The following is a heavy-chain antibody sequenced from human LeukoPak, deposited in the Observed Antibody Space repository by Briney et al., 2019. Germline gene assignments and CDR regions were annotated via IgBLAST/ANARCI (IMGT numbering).Heavy chain of an antibody. J-gene: IGHJ4*02. CDR3: ARASSYTGHLGW. D-gene: IGHD6-19*01. V-gene: IGHV4-4*08. Sequence: SETLSLTCTGPGGSISSYYWCCIRHPPGKGLEWMGHIYSSGRTNYTPPLKSRVTISVATTKNPLSLNLISVTAEDTAVYNCARASSYTGHLGWWGQGTLVTVSS. CDR1: GGSISSYY. CDR2: IYSSGRT.